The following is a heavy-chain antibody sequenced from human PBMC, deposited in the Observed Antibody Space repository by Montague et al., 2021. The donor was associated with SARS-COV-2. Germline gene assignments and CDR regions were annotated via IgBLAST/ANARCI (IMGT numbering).Heavy chain of an antibody. CDR1: GGSINSNY. CDR2: VFYSGST. J-gene: IGHJ6*02. Sequence: SETLSLTCTVSGGSINSNYWSWIRQPPGKGLEWFGDVFYSGSTNYNPSLKSRVTISVDTSKNQFSLKVSSVTAADTAVYFCARDIGSDGVMDVWGQGTTVSVSS. CDR3: ARDIGSDGVMDV. V-gene: IGHV4-59*01. D-gene: IGHD1-26*01.